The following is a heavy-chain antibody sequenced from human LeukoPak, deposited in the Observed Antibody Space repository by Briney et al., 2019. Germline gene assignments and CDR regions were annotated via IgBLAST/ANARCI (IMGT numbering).Heavy chain of an antibody. J-gene: IGHJ4*02. D-gene: IGHD2-21*01. V-gene: IGHV4-38-2*02. Sequence: SETLSLTCTVSGYSISSGYYWGWIRQPPGKGLEWIGSIYHSGSTYYNPSLKSRVTISVDTSKSQFSLKLSSVTAADTAVYYCVRSQVRVAYFDYWGQGTLVTVSS. CDR2: IYHSGST. CDR3: VRSQVRVAYFDY. CDR1: GYSISSGYY.